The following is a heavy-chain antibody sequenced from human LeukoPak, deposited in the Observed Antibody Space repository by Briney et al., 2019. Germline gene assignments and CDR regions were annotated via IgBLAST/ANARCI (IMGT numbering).Heavy chain of an antibody. V-gene: IGHV4-59*01. CDR1: GGSISSYY. Sequence: SETLSLTCTVSGGSISSYYWSWIRQPPGKGLEWIGYIYYSGSTNYNPSLKSRVTISVDTSKNQFSLKLSYVTAADTAVYYCAREPYYYGSGRGFDYWGQGTLVTVSS. D-gene: IGHD3-10*01. CDR2: IYYSGST. CDR3: AREPYYYGSGRGFDY. J-gene: IGHJ4*02.